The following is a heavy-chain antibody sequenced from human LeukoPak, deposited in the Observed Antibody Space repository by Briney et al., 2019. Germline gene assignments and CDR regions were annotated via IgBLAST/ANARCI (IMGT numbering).Heavy chain of an antibody. V-gene: IGHV3-64*01. D-gene: IGHD6-13*01. CDR2: ISSNGGST. CDR3: ARAAAGTYYFDY. CDR1: GFTFSNYA. Sequence: GGSLRLSCAASGFTFSNYAMHWVRQAPGKGLEFVSGISSNGGSTYYANSVKGRFTISRDNSKNTLYLQMGSLRAEDMAVYYCARAAAGTYYFDYWGQGTLVTVSS. J-gene: IGHJ4*02.